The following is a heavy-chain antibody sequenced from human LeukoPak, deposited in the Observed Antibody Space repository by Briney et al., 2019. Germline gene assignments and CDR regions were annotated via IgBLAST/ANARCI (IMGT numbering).Heavy chain of an antibody. J-gene: IGHJ4*02. CDR1: GYTFTDYY. V-gene: IGHV1-2*06. CDR3: ARANSLYCSSSTCLFDY. D-gene: IGHD2-2*01. Sequence: GASVKVSCKASGYTFTDYYMHWVRQAPGQGFEWMGRINPNDGDTNYAQKFQGGVTVTRDTSISTAHMEVSRLRSDDTAVYYCARANSLYCSSSTCLFDYWGQGTLVTVSS. CDR2: INPNDGDT.